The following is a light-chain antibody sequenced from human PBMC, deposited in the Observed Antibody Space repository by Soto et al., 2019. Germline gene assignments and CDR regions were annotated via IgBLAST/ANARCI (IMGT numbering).Light chain of an antibody. CDR3: QQYESTPPT. Sequence: DIVMTQSPDSLAVSLGERATINCKSSQSVLYSSNNNNYLAWYQPRPGQPPKLLIYLASTRDSGVPDRFSGSGSGTDFTLTITSLQAADVAVYYCQQYESTPPTFGQGTKLEIK. CDR1: QSVLYSSNNNNY. V-gene: IGKV4-1*01. CDR2: LAS. J-gene: IGKJ2*01.